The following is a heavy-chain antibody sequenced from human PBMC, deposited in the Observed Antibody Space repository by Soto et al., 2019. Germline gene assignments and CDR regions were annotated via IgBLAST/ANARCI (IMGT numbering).Heavy chain of an antibody. CDR1: GFTFSSYS. CDR2: ISSSSSYI. CDR3: ARDHIAVAESPFDP. J-gene: IGHJ5*02. V-gene: IGHV3-21*01. D-gene: IGHD6-19*01. Sequence: PGGSLRLSCAASGFTFSSYSMNWVRQAPGKGLEWVSSISSSSSYIYYADSVKGRFTISRDNAKNSLYLQMNSLRAEDTAVYYCARDHIAVAESPFDPWGQGTLVTVSS.